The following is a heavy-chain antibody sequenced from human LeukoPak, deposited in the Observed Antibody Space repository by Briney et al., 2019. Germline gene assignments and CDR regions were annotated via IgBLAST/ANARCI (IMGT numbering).Heavy chain of an antibody. CDR3: ARATDGDYVPY. Sequence: GGSLRLSCAASGFTFSSYSMNWVRQAPGKGLEWVSSISSSSSYINYADSVKGRFTISRDNAKNSLYLQMNSLRAEDTAVYYCARATDGDYVPYWGQGTLVTVSS. CDR2: ISSSSSYI. CDR1: GFTFSSYS. D-gene: IGHD4-17*01. J-gene: IGHJ4*02. V-gene: IGHV3-21*01.